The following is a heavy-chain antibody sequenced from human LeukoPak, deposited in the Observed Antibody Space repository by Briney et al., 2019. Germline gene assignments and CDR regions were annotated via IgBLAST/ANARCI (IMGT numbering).Heavy chain of an antibody. V-gene: IGHV1-69*13. CDR3: ARGSYYYDSSGYYYKWDDAFDI. D-gene: IGHD3-22*01. J-gene: IGHJ3*02. Sequence: SVKVSCKASGGTFSSYAISWVRQAPGQGLEWMGGIIPIFGTANYAQKFQGRVTITADESTSTAYMELSSLRSEDTAVYYCARGSYYYDSSGYYYKWDDAFDIWGQGTMVTVSS. CDR1: GGTFSSYA. CDR2: IIPIFGTA.